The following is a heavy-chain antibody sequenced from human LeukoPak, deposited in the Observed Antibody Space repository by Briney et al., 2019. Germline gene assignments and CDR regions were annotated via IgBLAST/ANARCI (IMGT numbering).Heavy chain of an antibody. CDR2: IYTSGST. D-gene: IGHD6-13*01. CDR3: ARSRIAAAGNYYYYYMDV. Sequence: SETLSLTCTVSGGSISSYYWSWIRQPAGKGLEWIGRIYTSGSTNYNPSLKSRVTMSVDTSKNQFSLKLSSVTAADTAVYYCARSRIAAAGNYYYYYMDVWGKGTTVTVTS. J-gene: IGHJ6*03. V-gene: IGHV4-4*07. CDR1: GGSISSYY.